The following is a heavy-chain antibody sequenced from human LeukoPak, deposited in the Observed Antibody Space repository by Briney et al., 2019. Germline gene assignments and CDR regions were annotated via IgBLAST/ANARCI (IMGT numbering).Heavy chain of an antibody. V-gene: IGHV4-39*01. D-gene: IGHD1-7*01. CDR3: ARLRMELNY. J-gene: IGHJ4*02. CDR2: IYYSGST. CDR1: GGSISSSSYY. Sequence: PSETLSLTCTVSGGSISSSSYYWGWIRQPPGKGLEWIGSIYYSGSTYYNPSLKSRVTISVDTSKNQFSLKLSSVTAAETAVYYCARLRMELNYWGQGTLVTVSS.